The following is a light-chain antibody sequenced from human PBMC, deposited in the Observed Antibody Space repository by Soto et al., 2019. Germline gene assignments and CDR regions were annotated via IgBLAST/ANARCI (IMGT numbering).Light chain of an antibody. J-gene: IGKJ5*01. CDR1: QSVRSER. Sequence: EIVLTQSPDTLSLSPGERATFSCRASQSVRSERLAWYQQKRGQAPTLLIFDASSRASGTPERFSGSGSGTDFTLTISRLEPEDFAVYYCQEYDGAPPITFGLGTRREIK. V-gene: IGKV3-20*01. CDR3: QEYDGAPPIT. CDR2: DAS.